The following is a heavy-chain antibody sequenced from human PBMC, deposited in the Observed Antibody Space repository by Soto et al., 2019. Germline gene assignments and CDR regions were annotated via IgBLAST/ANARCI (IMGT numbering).Heavy chain of an antibody. V-gene: IGHV3-30*04. CDR2: LSNDGRKK. Sequence: QVQLVESGGGVVQPGTSLRLSCAASGFTFNNFAMHWVRQAPGKGLEWVAVLSNDGRKKYSADSVRGRVTISRDNSNNMFYLQLNSLRPEDTAVYHCARPGQFGRVEVALAEVPHYFDHWGQGTRVAVSS. CDR3: ARPGQFGRVEVALAEVPHYFDH. J-gene: IGHJ4*02. D-gene: IGHD3-10*01. CDR1: GFTFNNFA.